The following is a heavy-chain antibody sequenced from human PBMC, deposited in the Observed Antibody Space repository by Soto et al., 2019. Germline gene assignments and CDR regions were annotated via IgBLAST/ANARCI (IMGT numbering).Heavy chain of an antibody. Sequence: SSETLSLTCAVSGGSISSGGYSWSWIRQPPGKGLEWIGYIYYSGSTYYNPSLKSRVTISVDTSKNQFSLKLSSVTAADTAVYYCARSYDSSGYYFDYWGQGTLVTVSS. D-gene: IGHD3-22*01. CDR3: ARSYDSSGYYFDY. CDR2: IYYSGST. CDR1: GGSISSGGYS. V-gene: IGHV4-30-4*08. J-gene: IGHJ4*02.